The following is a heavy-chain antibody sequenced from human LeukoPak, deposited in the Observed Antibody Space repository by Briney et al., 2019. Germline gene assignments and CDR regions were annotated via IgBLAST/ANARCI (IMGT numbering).Heavy chain of an antibody. CDR3: AKDQDIVVVPAAMLTNWFDP. J-gene: IGHJ5*02. Sequence: GGSLRLSCAASGFTFSSYGMHWVRPAPSKGLEWVAVISYDGSNKYYADSVKGRFTISRDNSKNTLYLQMNSLRAEDTAVYYCAKDQDIVVVPAAMLTNWFDPWGQGTLVTVSS. V-gene: IGHV3-30*18. CDR2: ISYDGSNK. D-gene: IGHD2-2*01. CDR1: GFTFSSYG.